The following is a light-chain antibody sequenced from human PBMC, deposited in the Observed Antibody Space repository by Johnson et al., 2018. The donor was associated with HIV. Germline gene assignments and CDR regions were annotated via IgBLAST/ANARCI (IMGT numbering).Light chain of an antibody. J-gene: IGLJ1*01. CDR3: RSWDSSLSAYV. CDR2: DNN. CDR1: SSNIGNNY. Sequence: QAVLTQPPSVSAAPGQKFTISCSGSSSNIGNNYVSWYQQLPGTAPKLLIYDNNRRPSGIPDRFSGSKSGTSGTLGITGLQTGDEADYYCRSWDSSLSAYVFGTGTKVTVL. V-gene: IGLV1-51*01.